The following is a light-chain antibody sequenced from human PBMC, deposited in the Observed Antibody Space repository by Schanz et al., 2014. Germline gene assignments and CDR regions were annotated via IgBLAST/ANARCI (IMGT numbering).Light chain of an antibody. CDR2: DAS. CDR1: QSVSSNY. CDR3: QQRDSWPSRRVT. Sequence: EIVLTQSPGTLSLSPGERGTLSCRASQSVSSNYLAWYQQKPGQAPRLLIYDASNRATGIPARFSGSGSGTDFTLTISSLEPEDFAVYYCQQRDSWPSRRVTFGGGTKVEIK. V-gene: IGKV3-11*01. J-gene: IGKJ4*01.